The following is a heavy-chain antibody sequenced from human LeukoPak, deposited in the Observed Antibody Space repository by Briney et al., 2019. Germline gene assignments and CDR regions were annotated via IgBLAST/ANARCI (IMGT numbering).Heavy chain of an antibody. CDR1: GGSISSYY. D-gene: IGHD3-22*01. CDR2: IYTSGST. V-gene: IGHV4-4*07. Sequence: SETLSLTCTVSGGSISSYYWSWIRQPAGKGLEWIGRIYTSGSTNYNPSLNSRITMSVDTSKNQFSLKLRSVAAADAAVYYCARDLGPYYDGSGYERPVGDAFDMGGQGTMVTVSS. J-gene: IGHJ3*02. CDR3: ARDLGPYYDGSGYERPVGDAFDM.